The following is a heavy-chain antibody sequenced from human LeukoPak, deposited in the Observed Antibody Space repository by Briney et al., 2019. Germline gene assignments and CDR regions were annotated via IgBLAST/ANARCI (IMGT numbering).Heavy chain of an antibody. CDR2: INHSGST. CDR1: CGSFSGYY. Sequence: SETLFLTCAVYCGSFSGYYWSWIRQPPGKGLEWIGEINHSGSTNYNPSLKSRVTISVDTSKNQFSLKLSSVTAADTAVYYCARSRSYYDSSGYYYGNWFDPWGQGTLVTVSS. J-gene: IGHJ5*02. D-gene: IGHD3-22*01. CDR3: ARSRSYYDSSGYYYGNWFDP. V-gene: IGHV4-34*01.